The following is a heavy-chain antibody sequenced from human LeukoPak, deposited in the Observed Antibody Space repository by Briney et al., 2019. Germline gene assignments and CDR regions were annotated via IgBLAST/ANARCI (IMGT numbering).Heavy chain of an antibody. J-gene: IGHJ4*02. D-gene: IGHD3-22*01. V-gene: IGHV3-9*01. CDR2: ISWNSGSI. CDR3: ARGDPMIVVFITTDFDY. Sequence: GGSLRLSCAASGFTFDDYAMHWVRQAPGKGLEWVSGISWNSGSIGYADSVKGRFTISRDNAKNSLYLQMNSLRAEDTAVYYCARGDPMIVVFITTDFDYWGQGTLVTVSS. CDR1: GFTFDDYA.